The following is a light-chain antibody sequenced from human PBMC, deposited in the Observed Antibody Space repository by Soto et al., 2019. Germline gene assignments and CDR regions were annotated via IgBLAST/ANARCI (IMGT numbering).Light chain of an antibody. J-gene: IGLJ1*01. CDR1: SSNIGRNY. CDR3: EAWDDTLSAFYS. Sequence: SVLTQPPSASGTPGQRVTISCSGSSSNIGRNYVYWYQQLPGTAPKLLIYRNNKRPSGVPDRFSGSKSGTSASLAISGLRSKKKANYSCEAWDDTLSAFYSFEPGTKVPVL. CDR2: RNN. V-gene: IGLV1-47*01.